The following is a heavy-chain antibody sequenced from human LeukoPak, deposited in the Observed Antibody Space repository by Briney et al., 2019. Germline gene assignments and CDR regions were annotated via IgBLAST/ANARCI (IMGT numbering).Heavy chain of an antibody. J-gene: IGHJ4*02. CDR3: ASVGGSYRYPFDY. D-gene: IGHD3-16*02. V-gene: IGHV4-34*01. CDR1: GGSFSGYY. Sequence: SETLSLTCAVYGGSFSGYYWSWIRQPPGKGLEWIGEINHSGSTNYNPSLKSRVTISVDTSKNQFSLKLSSVTAADTAVYYCASVGGSYRYPFDYWGQGTLVTVSS. CDR2: INHSGST.